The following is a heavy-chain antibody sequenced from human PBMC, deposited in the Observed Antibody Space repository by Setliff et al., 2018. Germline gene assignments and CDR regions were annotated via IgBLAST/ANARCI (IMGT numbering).Heavy chain of an antibody. CDR1: GFTFRDYT. CDR2: VRRNTNSYAT. D-gene: IGHD2-2*01. CDR3: ARRGVGMGMDV. J-gene: IGHJ6*03. Sequence: SLRLSCAASGFTFRDYTMSWVRQAPGKGLEWVGRVRRNTNSYATAYSASLKGRFTISRDDGKNTAYLQMNSLQSEDTAVYYCARRGVGMGMDVWGKGTTVTVSS. V-gene: IGHV3-73*01.